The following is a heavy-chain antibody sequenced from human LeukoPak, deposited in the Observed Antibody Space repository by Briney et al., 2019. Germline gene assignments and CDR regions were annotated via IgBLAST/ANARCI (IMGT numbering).Heavy chain of an antibody. CDR1: GGSISSYY. CDR3: ARHTFGQYFNY. Sequence: SETLSLTCTVSGGSISSYYWSWIRQPPGKGLEWIGYIYYSGSTNYNPSLKSRVTISVDTSKNQFSLKLTSLTVADTAVYYCARHTFGQYFNYWGQGTLVTVSS. CDR2: IYYSGST. D-gene: IGHD3/OR15-3a*01. J-gene: IGHJ4*02. V-gene: IGHV4-59*08.